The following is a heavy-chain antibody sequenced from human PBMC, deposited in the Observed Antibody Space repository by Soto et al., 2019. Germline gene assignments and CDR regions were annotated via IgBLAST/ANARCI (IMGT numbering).Heavy chain of an antibody. J-gene: IGHJ4*02. V-gene: IGHV3-23*01. Sequence: EVQLLESGGGLVQPGGSLRLSCAASGFTFSSYAMSWVRQAPGKGLEWVSGISGSGGSTYYADSVKGRFIISRDNSKYTLSLHMNSLRAEDTAVYYCAKIWFGEFDSFDYWGQGTLVTVSS. CDR1: GFTFSSYA. CDR2: ISGSGGST. D-gene: IGHD3-10*01. CDR3: AKIWFGEFDSFDY.